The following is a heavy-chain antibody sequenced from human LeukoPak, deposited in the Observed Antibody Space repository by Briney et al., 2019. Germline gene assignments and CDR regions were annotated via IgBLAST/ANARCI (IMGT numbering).Heavy chain of an antibody. J-gene: IGHJ4*02. V-gene: IGHV1-2*02. CDR2: INLNSGDT. CDR3: ASWAGGNAPVASFDY. CDR1: GYTFTGYY. D-gene: IGHD1-14*01. Sequence: GASAEVSCKPSGYTFTGYYMHWMRQAPGQGLEWVGWINLNSGDTNYAQKFQGRVTITRDTSISTAYMELRRLRSDDTAVYYCASWAGGNAPVASFDYWGQGTLVTVSS.